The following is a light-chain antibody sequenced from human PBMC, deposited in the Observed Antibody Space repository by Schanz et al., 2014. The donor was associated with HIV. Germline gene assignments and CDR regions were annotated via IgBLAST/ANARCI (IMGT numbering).Light chain of an antibody. V-gene: IGKV1-5*03. Sequence: DIQMTQSPSTLSASVGDRVTITCRASQNIGNWLAWYQQKPGKAPHLLIYQASTLKTGVPSRFSGSGSGTDFTLTITSLQPEDFATYFCQQANSFPLTFGAGTKVEIK. CDR3: QQANSFPLT. CDR2: QAS. CDR1: QNIGNW. J-gene: IGKJ4*01.